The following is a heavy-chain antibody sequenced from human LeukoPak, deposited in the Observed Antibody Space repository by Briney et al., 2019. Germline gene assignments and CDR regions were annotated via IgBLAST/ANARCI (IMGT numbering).Heavy chain of an antibody. D-gene: IGHD3-3*01. Sequence: SETLSLTCAVYGGSFSGYYWSWIRQPPGKGLEWIGEINHSGSTNYNPSLESRVTISVDTSKNQFSLKLSSVTAADTAVYYCARDAYDFWSGERDYWGQGTLVTVSS. J-gene: IGHJ4*02. CDR2: INHSGST. CDR1: GGSFSGYY. CDR3: ARDAYDFWSGERDY. V-gene: IGHV4-34*01.